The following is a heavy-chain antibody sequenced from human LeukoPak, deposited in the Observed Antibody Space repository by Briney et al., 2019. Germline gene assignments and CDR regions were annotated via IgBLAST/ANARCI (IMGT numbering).Heavy chain of an antibody. Sequence: GGSLRLSCAASGFTFSNYGVHWVRQAPGKGLEWVSYISSSGSTIYYADSVKGRFTISRDNAKNSLYLQMNSLRAEDTAVYYCARVTIFGVVIGDDYYYMDVWGKGTTVTVSS. V-gene: IGHV3-48*04. CDR3: ARVTIFGVVIGDDYYYMDV. CDR2: ISSSGSTI. D-gene: IGHD3-3*01. J-gene: IGHJ6*03. CDR1: GFTFSNYG.